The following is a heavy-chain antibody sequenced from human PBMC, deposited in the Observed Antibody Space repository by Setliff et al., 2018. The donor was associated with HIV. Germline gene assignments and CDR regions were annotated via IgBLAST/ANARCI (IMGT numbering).Heavy chain of an antibody. V-gene: IGHV4-34*01. CDR1: GGSFSEYY. CDR2: INNSGST. D-gene: IGHD5-12*01. J-gene: IGHJ6*03. CDR3: ARGATLLPGYSDRWEYFYMDV. Sequence: PSETLSLTCAVYGGSFSEYYWSWIRQSPGKGLEWIGEINNSGSTHYNPPLKSRATISVDTSKNQFSLRLNSVTAADTAVYYCARGATLLPGYSDRWEYFYMDVWGKGTKVTVSS.